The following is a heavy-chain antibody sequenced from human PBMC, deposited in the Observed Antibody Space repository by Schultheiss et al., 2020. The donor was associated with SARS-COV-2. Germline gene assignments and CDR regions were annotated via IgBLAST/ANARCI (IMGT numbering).Heavy chain of an antibody. D-gene: IGHD6-13*01. CDR1: GASISNNY. J-gene: IGHJ3*02. V-gene: IGHV4-4*07. Sequence: SQTLSLTCTVSGASISNNYWNWIRQPAGKGLEWIGRIHTSGTTNFNSSLKSRVTMSVDTSKNQFSLKLSSVTAADTAVYYCARVSTRQQLDFDIWGQGTMVTVSS. CDR2: IHTSGTT. CDR3: ARVSTRQQLDFDI.